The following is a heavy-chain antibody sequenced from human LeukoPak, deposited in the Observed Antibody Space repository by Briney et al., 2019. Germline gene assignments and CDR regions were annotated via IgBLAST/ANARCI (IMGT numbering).Heavy chain of an antibody. CDR3: ARVDILTGWGAEMGYYMDV. D-gene: IGHD3-9*01. CDR2: INPNSGGT. CDR1: GYTFTGYY. J-gene: IGHJ6*03. Sequence: ASVKVSCKASGYTFTGYYMHWVRQAPGQGLEWMGWINPNSGGTNYAQKFQGRVTMTRDTSISTAYMELSRLRSDDTAVYYCARVDILTGWGAEMGYYMDVWGKGTTVTVSS. V-gene: IGHV1-2*02.